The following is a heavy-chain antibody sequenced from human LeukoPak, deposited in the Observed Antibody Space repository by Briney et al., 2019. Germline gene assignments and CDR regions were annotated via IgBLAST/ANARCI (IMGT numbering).Heavy chain of an antibody. CDR2: ISSNGGST. CDR1: GFTFSVSV. V-gene: IGHV3-64*01. D-gene: IGHD3-10*01. J-gene: IGHJ4*02. CDR3: ARDLSGGGLDS. Sequence: GGYLRLSCAASGFTFSVSVMHWVRQAPGKGLEYVSVISSNGGSTSYANSVKGRFTISRDNSENTLYLQMGSLRAEDMAVYYCARDLSGGGLDSWGQGTLVTVSS.